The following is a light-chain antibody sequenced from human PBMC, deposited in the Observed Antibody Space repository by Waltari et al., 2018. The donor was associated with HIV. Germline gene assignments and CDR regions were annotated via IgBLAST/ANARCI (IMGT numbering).Light chain of an antibody. CDR1: QSVSSN. V-gene: IGKV3-15*01. CDR2: GAS. Sequence: ELVMTQPPPTPSLSPGERATLSCRADQSVSSNLAWYQQKPGQAPKILIYGASTRATGIPARFSGSGSGTEFTLTISSLQSEDFAVYYCQQYYSWPLTFGQGTKVEIK. J-gene: IGKJ1*01. CDR3: QQYYSWPLT.